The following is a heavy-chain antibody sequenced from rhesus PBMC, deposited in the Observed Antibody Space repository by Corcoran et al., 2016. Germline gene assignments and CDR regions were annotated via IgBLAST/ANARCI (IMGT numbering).Heavy chain of an antibody. CDR1: GGSISSSNW. J-gene: IGHJ2*01. V-gene: IGHV4-93*01. CDR3: ARGNTLLTWYFDL. Sequence: QVQLQESGPAVVKPSETLSLTCAVSGGSISSSNWWSWIRQSPGKGLEWIGGIYGSGGSTESNPSPKSRVTISQDTSKKQFSLKLSSVTAADTAVYYCARGNTLLTWYFDLWGPGTPITSSS. D-gene: IGHD2-15*01. CDR2: IYGSGGST.